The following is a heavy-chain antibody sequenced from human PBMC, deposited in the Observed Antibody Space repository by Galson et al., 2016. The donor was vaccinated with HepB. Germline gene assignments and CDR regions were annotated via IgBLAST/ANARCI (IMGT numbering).Heavy chain of an antibody. CDR1: GFTFSSYA. V-gene: IGHV3-23*01. CDR3: ARGIDSKREVAGKVYYYYGLDV. J-gene: IGHJ6*02. Sequence: SLRLSCAASGFTFSSYAMSWVRQAPGRGLEWVSAISITVSSTYYADSVQGRFTISRDNANNSVFLQMDSLRVEDTAVYYCARGIDSKREVAGKVYYYYGLDVWGQG. D-gene: IGHD6-19*01. CDR2: ISITVSST.